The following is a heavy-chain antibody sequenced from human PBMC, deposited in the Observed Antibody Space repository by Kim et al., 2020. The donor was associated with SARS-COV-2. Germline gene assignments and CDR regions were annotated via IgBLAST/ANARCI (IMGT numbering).Heavy chain of an antibody. CDR2: IYYNGNT. CDR3: ARPRGTSYWDYFDY. D-gene: IGHD2-15*01. J-gene: IGHJ4*01. V-gene: IGHV4-39*01. Sequence: SDTLSLTCTVSGGSIVSSGYYWGWIRQPPGKGLEWIGTIYYNGNTYYNPSLKTRVTISVDTSKNQFSLKLNSLTAADTAVYYCARPRGTSYWDYFDYWG. CDR1: GGSIVSSGYY.